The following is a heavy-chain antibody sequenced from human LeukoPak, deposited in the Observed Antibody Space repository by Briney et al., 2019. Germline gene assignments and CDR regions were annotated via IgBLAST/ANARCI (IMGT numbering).Heavy chain of an antibody. D-gene: IGHD3-22*01. CDR1: GFTFRSYG. CDR2: ISYDGSNK. V-gene: IGHV3-30*03. J-gene: IGHJ1*01. Sequence: GRSLRLSCAASGFTFRSYGIHWVRQAPGKGLEWVAVISYDGSNKYYADSVKGRFTISRDNSKNTLYLQMTSLRAEDTAVYYCARDPTYYYDSSGYGSDWGQGTLVTVSS. CDR3: ARDPTYYYDSSGYGSD.